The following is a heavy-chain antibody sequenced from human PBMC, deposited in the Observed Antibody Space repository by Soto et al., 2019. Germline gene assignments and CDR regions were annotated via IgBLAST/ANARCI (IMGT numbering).Heavy chain of an antibody. D-gene: IGHD1-1*01. J-gene: IGHJ5*02. CDR3: ARDLQAGADNVNWFAP. Sequence: QVQLVESGGGVVQPGRSLRLSCAASGFSISRSAMHWVRQAPGKGLEWVAVIAYDGSNKWYADSAKGRFTISRDNSKNTLYLDMSSLRAEDTSIYFCARDLQAGADNVNWFAPWGQGTLVTVSS. CDR2: IAYDGSNK. CDR1: GFSISRSA. V-gene: IGHV3-30-3*01.